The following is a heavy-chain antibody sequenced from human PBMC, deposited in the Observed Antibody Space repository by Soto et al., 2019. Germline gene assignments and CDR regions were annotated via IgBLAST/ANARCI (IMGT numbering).Heavy chain of an antibody. CDR3: ARDCSGGSCYSHFDY. Sequence: SETLSLTCTVSGGSVSSGSYYWSWIRQPPGKGLEWIGYIYYSGSTNYNPSLKSRVTISVDTSKNQFSLKLSSVTAADTAVYYCARDCSGGSCYSHFDYWGQGTLVTVSS. CDR2: IYYSGST. D-gene: IGHD2-15*01. J-gene: IGHJ4*02. CDR1: GGSVSSGSYY. V-gene: IGHV4-61*01.